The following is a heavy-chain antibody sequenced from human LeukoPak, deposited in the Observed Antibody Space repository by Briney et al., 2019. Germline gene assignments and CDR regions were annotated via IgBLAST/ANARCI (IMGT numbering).Heavy chain of an antibody. Sequence: GGSLRLSCAASGFTFSSYSMNWVRQAPGKGLEWVSSISSSSSYIYYADSVKGRFTISRDNAKSSLYLQMNSLRAEDTAVYYCARDGTGCSSTSCYYYYGMDVWGQGTTVTVSS. V-gene: IGHV3-21*01. CDR3: ARDGTGCSSTSCYYYYGMDV. CDR1: GFTFSSYS. J-gene: IGHJ6*02. CDR2: ISSSSSYI. D-gene: IGHD2-2*01.